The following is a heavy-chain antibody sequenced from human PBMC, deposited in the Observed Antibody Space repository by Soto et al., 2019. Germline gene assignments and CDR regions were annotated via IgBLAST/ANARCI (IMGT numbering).Heavy chain of an antibody. CDR2: IIPILGIA. D-gene: IGHD2-2*01. CDR3: ARDQSPLLVGVDY. Sequence: QVQLVQSGAEVKKPGSSVKVSCKASGGTFSSYTISWVRQAPGQVLEWMGRIIPILGIANYAQKFQGRVTITADKSASTAYMELSSLRAEDTAVYYCARDQSPLLVGVDYWGQGTLVTVSS. J-gene: IGHJ4*02. V-gene: IGHV1-69*08. CDR1: GGTFSSYT.